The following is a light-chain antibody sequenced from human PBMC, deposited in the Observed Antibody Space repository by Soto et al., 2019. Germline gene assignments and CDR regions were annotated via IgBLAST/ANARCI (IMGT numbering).Light chain of an antibody. Sequence: SYELTQPSSVSVSPGQTARITCSGDILAKNYARWFQQKPGQAPVLVIYKDNERPSGIPERFSDSSSGTTVTLTISGAQVDDEADYYCYSAADNNVVFGGGTKVTVL. CDR1: ILAKNY. CDR2: KDN. CDR3: YSAADNNVV. V-gene: IGLV3-27*01. J-gene: IGLJ3*02.